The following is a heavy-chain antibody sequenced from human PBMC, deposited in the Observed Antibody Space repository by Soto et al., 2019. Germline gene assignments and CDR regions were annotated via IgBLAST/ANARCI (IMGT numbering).Heavy chain of an antibody. CDR3: ARGGYGDYAFDI. CDR1: GGSIGSYY. J-gene: IGHJ3*02. D-gene: IGHD4-17*01. Sequence: KTSETLSLTCSVSGGSIGSYYWSWVRQPPGKGLEWIGYIYYSGSTNYNPSLKSRVTMSLDTSKNQFSLRLSSVTAADTAVYYCARGGYGDYAFDIWGQGTMVTVSS. CDR2: IYYSGST. V-gene: IGHV4-59*01.